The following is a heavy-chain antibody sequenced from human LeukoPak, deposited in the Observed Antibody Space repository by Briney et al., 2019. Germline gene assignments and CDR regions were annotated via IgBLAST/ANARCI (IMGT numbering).Heavy chain of an antibody. J-gene: IGHJ4*02. Sequence: ASVTVSCKASGYTFTSYGISWVRQAPGQGLEWMGWISAYNGNTNYAQKLQGRVTMTTDTSTSTAYMELRSLRSDDTAVYYCASGYCSGGSCYSQDYWGQGTLVTVSS. D-gene: IGHD2-15*01. CDR2: ISAYNGNT. CDR3: ASGYCSGGSCYSQDY. CDR1: GYTFTSYG. V-gene: IGHV1-18*01.